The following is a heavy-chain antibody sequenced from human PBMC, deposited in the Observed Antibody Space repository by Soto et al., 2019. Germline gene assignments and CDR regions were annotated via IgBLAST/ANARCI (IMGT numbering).Heavy chain of an antibody. D-gene: IGHD6-13*01. J-gene: IGHJ6*02. CDR3: AREGIAAAGTGDGYYYYYGMDV. CDR2: IYYSGST. Sequence: SETLSLTCTVSGGSISSGGYYWSWIRQHPGKGLEWIGYIYYSGSTYYNPSLKSRVTISVDTSKNQFSLKLSSVTAADTAVYYCAREGIAAAGTGDGYYYYYGMDVWGQGTTVTVSS. V-gene: IGHV4-31*03. CDR1: GGSISSGGYY.